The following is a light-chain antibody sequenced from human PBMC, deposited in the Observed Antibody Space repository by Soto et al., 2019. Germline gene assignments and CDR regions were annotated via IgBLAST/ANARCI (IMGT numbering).Light chain of an antibody. CDR1: QSVSSN. Sequence: EVVMTQSPATLSVSPGERVTLSCRASQSVSSNLAWYRQRPGQAPRLLISGASTRAAGIQARFSGSGSGTEFTLTISSLRSEDFAVYYCKQYNNWPGTFGQGTKVDIK. V-gene: IGKV3-15*01. CDR2: GAS. CDR3: KQYNNWPGT. J-gene: IGKJ1*01.